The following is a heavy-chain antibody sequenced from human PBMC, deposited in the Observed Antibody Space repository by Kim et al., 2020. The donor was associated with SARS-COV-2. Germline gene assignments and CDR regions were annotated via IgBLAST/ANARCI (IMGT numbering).Heavy chain of an antibody. D-gene: IGHD5-12*01. CDR3: ARASARGYSGYDYLIDY. Sequence: SETLSLTCAVSGGSISSSNWWSWVRQPPGKGLEWIGEIYHSGSTNYNPSLKSRVTISVDKSKNQFSLKLSSVTAADTAVYYCARASARGYSGYDYLIDYWGQGTLVTVSS. CDR1: GGSISSSNW. J-gene: IGHJ4*02. CDR2: IYHSGST. V-gene: IGHV4-4*02.